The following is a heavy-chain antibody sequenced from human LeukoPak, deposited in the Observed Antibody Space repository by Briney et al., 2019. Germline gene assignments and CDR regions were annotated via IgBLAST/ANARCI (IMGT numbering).Heavy chain of an antibody. J-gene: IGHJ4*02. CDR1: GLTPADYG. CDR2: IDWSGEST. CDR3: ARDLSASWYSLGY. Sequence: GGSLRLCCAASGLTPADYGMSWVRQAPGKGLDLVSGIDWSGESTGYADSVKGRFSISRDNAANVLYLQMKGLRAEDTALYYCARDLSASWYSLGYWGRGTLVTVSS. V-gene: IGHV3-20*04. D-gene: IGHD2-2*01.